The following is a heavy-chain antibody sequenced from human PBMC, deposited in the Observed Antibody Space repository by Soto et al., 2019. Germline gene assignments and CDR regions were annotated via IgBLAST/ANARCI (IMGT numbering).Heavy chain of an antibody. J-gene: IGHJ4*02. V-gene: IGHV3-30*18. Sequence: QVQLVESGGGVVQPGRSLRLSCAASGFTFSHSGFHWVRQAPGKGLEWVIFISSDGNTQYYGDSVKGRFAISRDNSRKTLHLQMNSLRPEDTAVYYCAKDTPGTVSFWGQGTLVTVSS. CDR2: ISSDGNTQ. CDR1: GFTFSHSG. D-gene: IGHD1-1*01. CDR3: AKDTPGTVSF.